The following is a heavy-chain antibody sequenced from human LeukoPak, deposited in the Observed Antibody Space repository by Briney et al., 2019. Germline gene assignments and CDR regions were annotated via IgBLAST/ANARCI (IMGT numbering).Heavy chain of an antibody. Sequence: SETLSLTCTVSGGSISSYYWSWIRQPPGKGLEWIGYIYYSGSTNYNPSLKSRVTISVDTSKNQFSPKLSSVTTADTAVYYCARQVSSWYYFDYWGQGTLVTVSS. CDR1: GGSISSYY. CDR3: ARQVSSWYYFDY. J-gene: IGHJ4*02. CDR2: IYYSGST. D-gene: IGHD6-13*01. V-gene: IGHV4-59*08.